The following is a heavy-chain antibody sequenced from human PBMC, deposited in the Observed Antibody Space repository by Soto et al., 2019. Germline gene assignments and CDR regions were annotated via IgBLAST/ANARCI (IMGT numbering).Heavy chain of an antibody. J-gene: IGHJ4*02. V-gene: IGHV1-18*01. Sequence: QVRLEQSGPEVKKTGASVKVSCKASGYTFTSYGISWVRQAPGHGLEWMGWINIYSGDANYAQSFQDRVTMTRDTSTNTVYMEMRTLSSDDTAVYYCARALYYYDNSGLAYRGQGTLVTVSS. CDR1: GYTFTSYG. D-gene: IGHD3-22*01. CDR3: ARALYYYDNSGLAY. CDR2: INIYSGDA.